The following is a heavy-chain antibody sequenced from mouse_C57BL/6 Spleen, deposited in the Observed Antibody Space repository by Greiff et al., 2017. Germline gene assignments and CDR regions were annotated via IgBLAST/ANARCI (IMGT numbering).Heavy chain of an antibody. Sequence: VQLQQPGAELVRPGSSVKLSCKASGYTFTSYWMDWVKQRPGQGLEWIGNIYPSDSETHYNQKFKDKATLTVDKSSSTAYMQLSSLTSEDSAVYYCARPYTGAWFAYWGQGTLVTVSA. CDR1: GYTFTSYW. J-gene: IGHJ3*01. CDR3: ARPYTGAWFAY. CDR2: IYPSDSET. V-gene: IGHV1-61*01.